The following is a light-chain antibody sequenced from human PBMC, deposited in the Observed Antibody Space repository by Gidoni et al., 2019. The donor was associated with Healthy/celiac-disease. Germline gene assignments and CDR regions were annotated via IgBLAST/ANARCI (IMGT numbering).Light chain of an antibody. V-gene: IGLV1-51*01. CDR1: SSNIGTNY. CDR2: DNN. Sequence: QSVLTQPPSVSAAPGQTVTISCSGSSSNIGTNYVSWYQQLAGTAPKLLIYDNNKRPSGIPVRFSGSKSGTSATLGITGLQTGDEAEYYCGTWDSSLSAYVFGTGTKVTVL. J-gene: IGLJ1*01. CDR3: GTWDSSLSAYV.